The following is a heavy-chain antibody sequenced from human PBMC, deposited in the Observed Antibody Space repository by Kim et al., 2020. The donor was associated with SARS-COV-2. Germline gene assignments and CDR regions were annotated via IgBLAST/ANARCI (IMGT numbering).Heavy chain of an antibody. J-gene: IGHJ6*02. Sequence: ASVKVSCKASGYTFTSYAMHWVRQAPGQRLEWMGWINAGNGNTKYSQKFQGRVTITRDTSASTAYMELSSLRSEDTAVYYCASSDVYGDYGHYYYGMDVWGQETTVTVSS. CDR1: GYTFTSYA. V-gene: IGHV1-3*01. D-gene: IGHD4-17*01. CDR2: INAGNGNT. CDR3: ASSDVYGDYGHYYYGMDV.